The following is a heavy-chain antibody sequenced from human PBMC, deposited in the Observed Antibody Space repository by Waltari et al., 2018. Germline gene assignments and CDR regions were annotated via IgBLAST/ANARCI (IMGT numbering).Heavy chain of an antibody. CDR1: GLTFCNSW. J-gene: IGHJ3*01. Sequence: EVQLVESGGGSVQPGGALRLSCGASGLTFCNSWVNWVRQAPGKGLEWVANIKQDGSEKNYVDSVEGRFSISRDNAQNSLYLQMNSLRAEDTAIYYCVTGLTTVTAKDYFDHWGQGTMVTVSS. CDR2: IKQDGSEK. V-gene: IGHV3-7*01. CDR3: VTGLTTVTAKDYFDH. D-gene: IGHD4-17*01.